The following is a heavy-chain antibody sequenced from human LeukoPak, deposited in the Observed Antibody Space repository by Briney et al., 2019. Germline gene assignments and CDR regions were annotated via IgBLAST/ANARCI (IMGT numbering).Heavy chain of an antibody. CDR2: IYHSGST. D-gene: IGHD3-16*01. J-gene: IGHJ5*02. CDR1: GYSISSGYY. CDR3: ARAFFGRGSGDNWFDP. V-gene: IGHV4-38-2*02. Sequence: SETLSLTCTVSGYSISSGYYWGWIRQPPGKGLEWIGSIYHSGSTYYNPSLKSRVTISVDTSKNQFSLKLSSVTAADTAVYYCARAFFGRGSGDNWFDPWGQGTLVTVSS.